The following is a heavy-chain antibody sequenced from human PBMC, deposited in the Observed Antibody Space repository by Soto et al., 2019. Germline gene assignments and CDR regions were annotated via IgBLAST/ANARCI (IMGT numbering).Heavy chain of an antibody. CDR2: ISAYNGNT. CDR1: GYTFTSYG. CDR3: ARDTESYDFWSGHRGWFDP. J-gene: IGHJ5*02. D-gene: IGHD3-3*01. Sequence: ASVKVSCTASGYTFTSYGISWVRQAPGQGLEWMGWISAYNGNTNYAQKLQGRVTMTTDTSTSTAYMELRSLRSDDTAVYYCARDTESYDFWSGHRGWFDPWGQGTLVTVSS. V-gene: IGHV1-18*01.